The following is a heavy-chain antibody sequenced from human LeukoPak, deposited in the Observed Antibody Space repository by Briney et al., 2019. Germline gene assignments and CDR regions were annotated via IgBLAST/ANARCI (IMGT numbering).Heavy chain of an antibody. J-gene: IGHJ4*01. CDR1: GFTFSSYG. D-gene: IGHD3-3*01. V-gene: IGHV3-30*03. CDR2: ISYDGSNK. CDR3: ARGFLDFDY. Sequence: PGGSLRLSCAASGFTFSSYGMHWVRQAPGKGLEWVAVISYDGSNKYYADPVKGRFTISRDNSKNTLYLQMNSLRAEDTAVYYCARGFLDFDYWGHGTLLTVSS.